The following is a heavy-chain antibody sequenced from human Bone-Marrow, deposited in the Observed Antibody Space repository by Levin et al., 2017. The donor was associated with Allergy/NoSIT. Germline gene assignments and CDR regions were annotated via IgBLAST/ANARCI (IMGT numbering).Heavy chain of an antibody. CDR1: GFSFSNCG. J-gene: IGHJ2*01. CDR3: AKDHDWGYGYYFDL. V-gene: IGHV3-30*18. Sequence: GGSLRLSCAASGFSFSNCGMHWVRQAPGKGLEWVAVISYDGSNKYYADSVKGRFTISRDNSRNTLYLQMNSLRAEDTALYYCAKDHDWGYGYYFDLWGRGTLVTVSS. CDR2: ISYDGSNK. D-gene: IGHD5-24*01.